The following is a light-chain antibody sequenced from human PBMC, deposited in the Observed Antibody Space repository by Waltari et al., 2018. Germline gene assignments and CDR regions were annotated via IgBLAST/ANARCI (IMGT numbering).Light chain of an antibody. V-gene: IGLV2-14*03. CDR2: DVT. CDR1: GSDIGGNKY. J-gene: IGLJ2*01. CDR3: SSYATTRVI. Sequence: QSALTQPASVSGTPGQSITISCSGTGSDIGGNKYVSWYQQNPREAPKVIIYDVTSRRSGVSDRFSGSKSGNTAFLTISGLQAEDEADYYCSSYATTRVIFGGGTKVTVL.